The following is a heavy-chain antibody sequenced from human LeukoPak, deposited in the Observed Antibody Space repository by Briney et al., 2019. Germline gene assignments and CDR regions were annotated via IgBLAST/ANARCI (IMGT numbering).Heavy chain of an antibody. V-gene: IGHV1-18*01. CDR1: GYTFTSYG. CDR2: ISAYNGNT. CDR3: ARGITMIVVDPKAFDI. D-gene: IGHD3-22*01. Sequence: GASVKVSCKASGYTFTSYGISWVRQAPGQGVEGVGWISAYNGNTNYAQKLQRRVTMTTDTSTSTAYMELRSLKSDDTAVYYCARGITMIVVDPKAFDIWGQGTMVTVSS. J-gene: IGHJ3*02.